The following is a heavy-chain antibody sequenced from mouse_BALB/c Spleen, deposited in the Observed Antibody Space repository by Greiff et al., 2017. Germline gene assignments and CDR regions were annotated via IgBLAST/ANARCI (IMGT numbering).Heavy chain of an antibody. V-gene: IGHV1S22*01. J-gene: IGHJ4*01. Sequence: LQQPGSELVRPGASVKLSCKASGYTFTSYWMHWVKQRPGQGLEWIGNIYPGSGSTNYDEKFKSKATLTVDTSSSTAYMQLSSLTSEDSAVYYGTRYRGGMDYWGQGTSVTVSS. CDR1: GYTFTSYW. CDR3: TRYRGGMDY. CDR2: IYPGSGST.